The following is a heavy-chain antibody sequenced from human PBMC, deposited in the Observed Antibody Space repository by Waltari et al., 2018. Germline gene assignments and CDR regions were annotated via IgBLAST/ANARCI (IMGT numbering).Heavy chain of an antibody. Sequence: VQLVQSGAEVKKPGESLKISCKASGYTFTSYDINWVRQATGQGLEWMGWMNPNSGNTGYAQKCQGRVTITRNTSISTAYMELSSLRSEDTAVYYCAREGLYGADAFDIWGQGTMVTVSS. CDR2: MNPNSGNT. D-gene: IGHD4-17*01. CDR1: GYTFTSYD. J-gene: IGHJ3*02. CDR3: AREGLYGADAFDI. V-gene: IGHV1-8*03.